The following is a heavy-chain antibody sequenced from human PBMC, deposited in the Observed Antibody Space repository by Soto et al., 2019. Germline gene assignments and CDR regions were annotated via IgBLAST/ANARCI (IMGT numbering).Heavy chain of an antibody. V-gene: IGHV4-34*01. D-gene: IGHD3-9*01. CDR1: GGSFSGHY. CDR3: ARESHDILTGPPWVWYFDL. Sequence: QVQLQQWGAGPLRPLETLSLTCGVSGGSFSGHYWAWIRQSPGKGLEWIGEINDRGSINYNPSLKSRVSISVDTSKNHYSLNLRSVTAADTAVHYCARESHDILTGPPWVWYFDLWGRGTLVTVSS. J-gene: IGHJ2*01. CDR2: INDRGSI.